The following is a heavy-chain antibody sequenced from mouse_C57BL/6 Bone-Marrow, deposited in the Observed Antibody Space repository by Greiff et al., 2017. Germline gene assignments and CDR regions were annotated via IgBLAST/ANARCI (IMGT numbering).Heavy chain of an antibody. D-gene: IGHD2-4*01. Sequence: EVQGVESGGGLVKPGGSLKLSCAASGFTFSSYAMSWVRQTPEKRLEWVATISDGGSYTYYPDNVKGRFTISRDNAKNNLYLQMSHLKSEDTAMYYCARGGGLRPWFAYWGQGTLVTVSA. CDR1: GFTFSSYA. CDR2: ISDGGSYT. V-gene: IGHV5-4*01. J-gene: IGHJ3*01. CDR3: ARGGGLRPWFAY.